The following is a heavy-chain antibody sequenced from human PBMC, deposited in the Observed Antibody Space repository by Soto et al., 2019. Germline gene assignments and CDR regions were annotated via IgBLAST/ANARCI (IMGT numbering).Heavy chain of an antibody. V-gene: IGHV1-18*01. CDR1: GYTFTSYG. Sequence: ASVKVSCKASGYTFTSYGISWVRQAPGQGLEWMGWISAYNGNTNYAQKLQGRVTMTTDTSTSTAYMELRSLRSDDTAVYYCAREEVLLWFGDHPPHDAFDIWGQGTMVTVSS. D-gene: IGHD3-10*01. CDR3: AREEVLLWFGDHPPHDAFDI. CDR2: ISAYNGNT. J-gene: IGHJ3*02.